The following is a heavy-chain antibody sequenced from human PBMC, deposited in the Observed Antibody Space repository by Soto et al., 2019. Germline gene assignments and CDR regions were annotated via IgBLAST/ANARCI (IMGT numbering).Heavy chain of an antibody. V-gene: IGHV5-10-1*01. CDR2: IDPSDSYT. Sequence: GESLKISCKGSGYSFTSYWISWVRQMPGKGLEWMGRIDPSDSYTNYSPSFQGHVTISADKSISTAYLQWSSLKASDTAMYYCSWRGGSWPELSMDVWGQGSTVPVAS. CDR3: SWRGGSWPELSMDV. J-gene: IGHJ6*02. D-gene: IGHD6-13*01. CDR1: GYSFTSYW.